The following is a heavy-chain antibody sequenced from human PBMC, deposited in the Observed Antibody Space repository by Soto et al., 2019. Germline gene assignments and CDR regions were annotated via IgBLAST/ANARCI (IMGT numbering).Heavy chain of an antibody. D-gene: IGHD6-13*01. V-gene: IGHV4-39*01. CDR3: ASPNKQQLSPYYFDY. CDR1: GGSISSSSYY. Sequence: SETLSLTCTVSGGSISSSSYYWGWIRQPPGKGLEWIGSIYYSGSTYYNPSLKSRVTISVDTSKNQFSLKLSSVTAADTAVYYCASPNKQQLSPYYFDYWGQGTLVTVSS. CDR2: IYYSGST. J-gene: IGHJ4*02.